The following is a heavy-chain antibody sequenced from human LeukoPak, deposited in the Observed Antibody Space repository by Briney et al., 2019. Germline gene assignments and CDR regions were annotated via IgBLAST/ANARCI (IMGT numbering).Heavy chain of an antibody. CDR1: GFTFSSYS. CDR2: IGSSSISI. V-gene: IGHV3-21*01. J-gene: IGHJ4*02. D-gene: IGHD1-14*01. CDR3: AREKAEDFDY. Sequence: PGGSLRPSCAASGFTFSSYSMNWVRQAPGMGLEWVSSIGSSSISIYYADSVKGRFTTSRDNAKNSLYLQMNSLRPDDTAVYFCAREKAEDFDYWGQGTLVTVSS.